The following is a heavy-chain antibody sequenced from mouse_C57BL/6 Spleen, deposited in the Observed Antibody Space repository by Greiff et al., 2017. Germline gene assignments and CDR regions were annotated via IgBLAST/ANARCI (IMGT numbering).Heavy chain of an antibody. D-gene: IGHD4-1*01. CDR1: GFTFSSYA. CDR3: ARDTGTEFAD. J-gene: IGHJ3*01. CDR2: ISDCGSYT. V-gene: IGHV5-4*01. Sequence: EVQVVESGAGLVKPGGSLQLSCAASGFTFSSYAMSWVHQTPAKRLEWVATISDCGSYTYYPDNVKVRFTISRDNANNNLYLQMSHLKSEDTAMYYCARDTGTEFADWGQGTLGTVSA.